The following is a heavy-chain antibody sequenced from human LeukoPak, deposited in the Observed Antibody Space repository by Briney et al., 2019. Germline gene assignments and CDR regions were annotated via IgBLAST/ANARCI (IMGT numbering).Heavy chain of an antibody. J-gene: IGHJ4*02. CDR1: GYTFTGYY. D-gene: IGHD6-13*01. V-gene: IGHV1-2*02. CDR3: ARGLGSIAAAGT. CDR2: INPNSGGT. Sequence: ASVKVSCKASGYTFTGYYMHWVRQAPGQGLEWMGWINPNSGGTNYAQKFQGRVTMTRDTSISTAYMELSSLRSEDTAVYYCARGLGSIAAAGTWGQGTLVTVSS.